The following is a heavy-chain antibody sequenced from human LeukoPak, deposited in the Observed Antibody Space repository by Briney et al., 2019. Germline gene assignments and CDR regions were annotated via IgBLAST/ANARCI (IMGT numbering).Heavy chain of an antibody. CDR3: ARLVVVTAPDAFDI. J-gene: IGHJ3*02. CDR1: GFTFSSYS. Sequence: PGGSLRLSCAASGFTFSSYSMNWVRQAPGKGLEWVSYISSSSSTIYYADSVKGRFTISRDNAKNSLYLQMNSLRDEDTAVYYCARLVVVTAPDAFDIWAKGQWSPSLQ. CDR2: ISSSSSTI. D-gene: IGHD2-21*02. V-gene: IGHV3-48*02.